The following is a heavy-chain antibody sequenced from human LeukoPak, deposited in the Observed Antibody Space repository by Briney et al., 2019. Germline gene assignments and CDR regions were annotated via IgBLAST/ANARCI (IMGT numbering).Heavy chain of an antibody. V-gene: IGHV3-48*04. CDR3: AIFGGYSGYDLFDY. CDR2: ISGSSRPI. Sequence: PGGSLRLSCAASGFTFSNAWMNWVRQAPGRGLEWVSYISGSSRPIYYADSVKGRFTISRDNAKNSVYLQMKSLSADDTAVYYCAIFGGYSGYDLFDYWGQGALVTVSS. J-gene: IGHJ4*02. CDR1: GFTFSNAW. D-gene: IGHD5-12*01.